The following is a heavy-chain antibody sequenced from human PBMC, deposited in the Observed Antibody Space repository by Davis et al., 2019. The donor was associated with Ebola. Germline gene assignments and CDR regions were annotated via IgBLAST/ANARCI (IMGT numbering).Heavy chain of an antibody. CDR1: GDPMSSGGYY. D-gene: IGHD5-18*01. J-gene: IGHJ5*02. V-gene: IGHV4-31*03. CDR2: IDYSGST. CDR3: ARVIGYIFNYNWFDP. Sequence: SETLSLTCTVSGDPMSSGGYYWSWIRHHPGKGMEWIGYIDYSGSTSYNPSLSGRVTISVDTSKKQLSLKVNSVTAADTAVYYCARVIGYIFNYNWFDPWGQGILVTVSS.